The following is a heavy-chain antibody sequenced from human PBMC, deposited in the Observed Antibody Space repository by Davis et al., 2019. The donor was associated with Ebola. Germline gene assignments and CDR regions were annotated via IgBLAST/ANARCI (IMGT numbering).Heavy chain of an antibody. D-gene: IGHD2-15*01. CDR3: AKLRVAATLNAFDI. V-gene: IGHV3-23*01. CDR1: GFTFNTYA. Sequence: GGSLRLSCAASGFTFNTYAMTWVRQAPGKGLEWVSVISGRSTTIHYADSVKGRFTISRDNSKNTLYLQMNSLRAEDTAVYYCAKLRVAATLNAFDIWGQGTMVTVSS. CDR2: ISGRSTTI. J-gene: IGHJ3*02.